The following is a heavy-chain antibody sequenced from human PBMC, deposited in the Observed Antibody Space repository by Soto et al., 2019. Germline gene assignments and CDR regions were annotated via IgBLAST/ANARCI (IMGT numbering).Heavy chain of an antibody. CDR2: IPYDGSNK. V-gene: IGHV3-30*18. J-gene: IGHJ4*02. Sequence: QVQLVESGGGVVQPGRSLRLSCAASGFTCSNNAMHWVRQPPGKGLEWVAAIPYDGSNKYYADSVKGRFTISRDNSKNTLYLQMNSLRAEDTAVYYCAKRVGGDGWAPGYWGQGTLVTVSS. D-gene: IGHD3-10*01. CDR1: GFTCSNNA. CDR3: AKRVGGDGWAPGY.